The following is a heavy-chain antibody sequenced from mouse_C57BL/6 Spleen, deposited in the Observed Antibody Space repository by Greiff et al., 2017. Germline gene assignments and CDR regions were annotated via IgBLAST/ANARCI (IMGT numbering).Heavy chain of an antibody. Sequence: QVQLQQPGAELVKPGASVKMSCKASGYTFTSYWITWVKQRPGQGLEWIGEIYPGSGSTNYNEKFKSKATLTVDTSSSTAYMQLSSLTSEDSAVYYCARKYRNYEAWFADRGQGALVTVAA. CDR2: IYPGSGST. CDR1: GYTFTSYW. V-gene: IGHV1-55*01. J-gene: IGHJ3*01. CDR3: ARKYRNYEAWFAD. D-gene: IGHD2-5*01.